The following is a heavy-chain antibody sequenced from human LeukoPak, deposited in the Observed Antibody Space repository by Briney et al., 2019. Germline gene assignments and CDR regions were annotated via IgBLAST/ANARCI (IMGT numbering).Heavy chain of an antibody. V-gene: IGHV1-69*06. CDR3: AGGYGSGVMSPYGLDD. CDR1: GVTFSDYP. Sequence: ASVKVSCKASGVTFSDYPISWVRQAPGQGPGWMGGIVPRLGTADYARQSQGRVTITADMSTTTAYMELSSLRSDDTAIYYCAGGYGSGVMSPYGLDDWGTGTTVIVSS. D-gene: IGHD3-10*01. J-gene: IGHJ6*04. CDR2: IVPRLGTA.